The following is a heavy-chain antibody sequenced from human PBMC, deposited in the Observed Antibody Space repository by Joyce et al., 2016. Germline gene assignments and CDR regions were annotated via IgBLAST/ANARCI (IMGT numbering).Heavy chain of an antibody. V-gene: IGHV5-10-1*03. CDR2: IDPRDSYT. CDR3: ARHVTDWFDP. CDR1: GYSLTSHW. J-gene: IGHJ5*02. D-gene: IGHD3-10*02. Sequence: EVQLVQSGAEVKKPGESLRISCKGSGYSLTSHWVSWVRQMPGKGLGWMGRIDPRDSYTDYSPSFEGHVTISVDKAISAAYLECSRLRASDTAIYYCARHVTDWFDPWGQGTLVTVSS.